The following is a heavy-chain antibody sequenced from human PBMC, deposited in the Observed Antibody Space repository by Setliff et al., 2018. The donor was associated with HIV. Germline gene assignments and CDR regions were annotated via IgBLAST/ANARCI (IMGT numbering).Heavy chain of an antibody. CDR2: IYYSGGT. D-gene: IGHD3-22*01. V-gene: IGHV4-39*07. CDR3: ARAGDYYDSRNYLTRGPTAFDI. Sequence: SETLSLTCTVSGGSISSSSYYWGWIRQPPGKGLEWIGTIYYSGGTYYKSSLKNRVTMSVDTSNNLFSLIMTSVTAADTAVYYCARAGDYYDSRNYLTRGPTAFDIWGQGTMVTVSS. CDR1: GGSISSSSYY. J-gene: IGHJ3*02.